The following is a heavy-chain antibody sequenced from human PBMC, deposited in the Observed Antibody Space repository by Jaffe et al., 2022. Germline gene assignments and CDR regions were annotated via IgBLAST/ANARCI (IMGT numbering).Heavy chain of an antibody. CDR1: GYSISSGYY. Sequence: QVQLQESGPGLVKPSETLSLTCAVSGYSISSGYYWGWIRQPPGKGLEWIGSIYHSGSTYYNPSLKSRVTISVDTSKNQFSLKLSSVTAADTAVYYCARHGPFRLVSVTGAFDIWGQGTMVTVSS. CDR3: ARHGPFRLVSVTGAFDI. J-gene: IGHJ3*02. D-gene: IGHD6-19*01. V-gene: IGHV4-38-2*01. CDR2: IYHSGST.